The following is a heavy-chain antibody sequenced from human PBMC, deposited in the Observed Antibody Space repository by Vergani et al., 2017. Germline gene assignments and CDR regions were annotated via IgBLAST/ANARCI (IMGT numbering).Heavy chain of an antibody. V-gene: IGHV3-48*03. CDR1: GFTFSSYE. J-gene: IGHJ5*02. Sequence: EVQLVESGGGLVQPGGSLRLSCAASGFTFSSYEMNWVRPAPGKGLEWVSYISSSGSTIYYADSVKGRFTISRDNAKNSLYLQMNSLRAEDTAVYYCARERLYYGSGSSLTWGQGTLVTVSS. D-gene: IGHD3-10*01. CDR2: ISSSGSTI. CDR3: ARERLYYGSGSSLT.